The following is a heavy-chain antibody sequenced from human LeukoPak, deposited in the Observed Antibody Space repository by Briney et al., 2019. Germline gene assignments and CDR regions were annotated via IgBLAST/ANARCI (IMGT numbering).Heavy chain of an antibody. J-gene: IGHJ4*02. D-gene: IGHD2-2*01. V-gene: IGHV3-7*01. CDR1: GFTFSSYW. CDR2: IKQDGSEK. CDR3: ARISGGYQVLPFDY. Sequence: GGSLRLSCAASGFTFSSYWMSWVRQAPGKGLEWVANIKQDGSEKYYVDSVKGRFTISRDNAKNSLYLQTNSLRAEDTAVYYCARISGGYQVLPFDYWGQGTLVTVSS.